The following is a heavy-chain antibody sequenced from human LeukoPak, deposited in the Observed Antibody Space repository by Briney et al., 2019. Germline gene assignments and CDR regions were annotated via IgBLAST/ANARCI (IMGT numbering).Heavy chain of an antibody. CDR2: INEDGSLI. J-gene: IGHJ4*02. Sequence: PGGSLRLSCVASGFIFSRPWMSWVRQAPGKGLEWVANINEDGSLIYYVDSVKGRFTISRDNAHNSLYLQMNSLRAEDTALYYCARGDSNGWVLGGQGTLVTVSS. CDR3: ARGDSNGWVL. V-gene: IGHV3-7*01. D-gene: IGHD6-19*01. CDR1: GFIFSRPW.